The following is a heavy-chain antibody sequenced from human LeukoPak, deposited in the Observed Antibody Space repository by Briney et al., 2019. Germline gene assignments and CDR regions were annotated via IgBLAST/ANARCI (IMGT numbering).Heavy chain of an antibody. Sequence: PGGSLRLSCPASGFTFSSYGMRWVRQAPGKGLEWVSAISGSGRNTYYADSVKGRFTISRDNSKNTLYLQMNSLRAEDTAVYYCAKVSGPTDFWGQGALVTVSS. CDR1: GFTFSSYG. CDR2: ISGSGRNT. CDR3: AKVSGPTDF. J-gene: IGHJ4*02. V-gene: IGHV3-23*01.